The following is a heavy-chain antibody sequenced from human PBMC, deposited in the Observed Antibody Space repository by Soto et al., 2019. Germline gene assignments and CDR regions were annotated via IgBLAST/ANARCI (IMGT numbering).Heavy chain of an antibody. D-gene: IGHD2-15*01. J-gene: IGHJ5*02. CDR1: GGTFSSYT. CDR2: IIPILGIA. Sequence: ASVKVSCKASGGTFSSYTISWVRQAPGQGLEWMGRIIPILGIANYAQKFQGRVTITADKSTSTAYMELSSLRSEDTAVYYCARDENCSGGSCHPKGDWFDPWGQGTLVTVSS. CDR3: ARDENCSGGSCHPKGDWFDP. V-gene: IGHV1-69*04.